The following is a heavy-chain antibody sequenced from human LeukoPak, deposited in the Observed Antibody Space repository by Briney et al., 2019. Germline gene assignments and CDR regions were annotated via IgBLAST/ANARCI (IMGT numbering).Heavy chain of an antibody. CDR3: ARAPGYCGGDCYDSYYFDY. CDR1: GFTFCSYA. CDR2: ISYDGSNK. J-gene: IGHJ4*02. Sequence: PGGSLRLSCAASGFTFCSYAMHWVRQAPGKGLEWVAVISYDGSNKYYADSVKGRFTISRDNSKNTLYLQMNSLRAEDTAVYYCARAPGYCGGDCYDSYYFDYWGQGTLVTVSS. D-gene: IGHD2-21*02. V-gene: IGHV3-30-3*01.